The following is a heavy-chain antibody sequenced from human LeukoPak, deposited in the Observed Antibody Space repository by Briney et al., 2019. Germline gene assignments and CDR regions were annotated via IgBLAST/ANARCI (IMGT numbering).Heavy chain of an antibody. J-gene: IGHJ4*02. V-gene: IGHV3-23*01. CDR2: ISGSGGST. CDR1: GFTFSSYA. CDR3: ARGHSGWYDY. D-gene: IGHD6-19*01. Sequence: GGSLRLSCAASGFTFSSYAMSWARQAPGKGLRWVSAISGSGGSTYYADSVKGRFTISRDNSKNTLYLQMNSLRAEDTAVYYCARGHSGWYDYWGQGTLVTVSS.